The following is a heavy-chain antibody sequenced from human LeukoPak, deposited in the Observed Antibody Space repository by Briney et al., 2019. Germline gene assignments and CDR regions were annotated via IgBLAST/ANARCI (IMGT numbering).Heavy chain of an antibody. Sequence: ASVKVSCKASGYTFTGYYMHWVRQAPGQGLEWMGRINPNSGGTNYAQKFQGRVTITADESTSTAYMELSSLRSEDTAVYYCARVKTYDYVWGSYSPFDYWGQGTLVTVSS. CDR2: INPNSGGT. D-gene: IGHD3-16*01. CDR1: GYTFTGYY. CDR3: ARVKTYDYVWGSYSPFDY. V-gene: IGHV1-2*06. J-gene: IGHJ4*02.